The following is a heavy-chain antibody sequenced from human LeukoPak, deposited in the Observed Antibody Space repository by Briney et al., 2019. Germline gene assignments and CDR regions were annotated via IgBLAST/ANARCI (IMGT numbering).Heavy chain of an antibody. D-gene: IGHD6-13*01. J-gene: IGHJ4*02. Sequence: SETLSLTCAVYGGSFNGCYWTWIRQPPGKGLEWIGEINHSGSTNYNPSLKSRVPISVDTSKKQFSLKLSSVTAADTAVYYCARKEGSTWYYFDCWGQGTLVTVSS. V-gene: IGHV4-34*01. CDR1: GGSFNGCY. CDR2: INHSGST. CDR3: ARKEGSTWYYFDC.